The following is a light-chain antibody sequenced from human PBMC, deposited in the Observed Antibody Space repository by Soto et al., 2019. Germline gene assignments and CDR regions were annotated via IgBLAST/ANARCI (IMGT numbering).Light chain of an antibody. J-gene: IGKJ4*02. CDR2: GAS. CDR3: QRYGSSPPIT. Sequence: EIVLTQSPGTLSLSPGERATLSCRASQSVSSSYLAWYQQKPGQAPRLLIYGASSRATGIPDRFSGSGSGTDFTLTISRLEPEDLAVYYCQRYGSSPPITFGGGTKAEIK. V-gene: IGKV3-20*01. CDR1: QSVSSSY.